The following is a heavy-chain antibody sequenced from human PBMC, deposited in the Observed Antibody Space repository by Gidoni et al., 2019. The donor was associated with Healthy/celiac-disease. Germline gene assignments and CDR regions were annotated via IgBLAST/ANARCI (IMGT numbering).Heavy chain of an antibody. V-gene: IGHV4-59*01. CDR1: GASISTYY. Sequence: QVQLQEWGPGLVKPSATLSLTCTVSGASISTYYWRWIRQPPGKGLEWIGYIYYSGSTNYNPSLKSRVTISVDTSKNQFSLKLSSVTAADTAVYYCAREQRGSYYDYYYYMDVWGKGTTVTVSS. D-gene: IGHD1-26*01. J-gene: IGHJ6*03. CDR3: AREQRGSYYDYYYYMDV. CDR2: IYYSGST.